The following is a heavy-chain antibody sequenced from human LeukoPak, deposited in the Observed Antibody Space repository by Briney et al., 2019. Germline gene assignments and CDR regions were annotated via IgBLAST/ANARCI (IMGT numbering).Heavy chain of an antibody. D-gene: IGHD6-13*01. CDR2: LYHSGST. CDR3: AGEAIAARYYFDY. J-gene: IGHJ4*02. Sequence: SDTLSLPCTVSGHPISSSYHWGWIRQPPGKGLEGIGSLYHSGSTYHNPSLKRRVTISVDTSNNQFSLTLSSVTSADTAVYYCAGEAIAARYYFDYWGQGTLVTVSS. CDR1: GHPISSSYH. V-gene: IGHV4-38-2*02.